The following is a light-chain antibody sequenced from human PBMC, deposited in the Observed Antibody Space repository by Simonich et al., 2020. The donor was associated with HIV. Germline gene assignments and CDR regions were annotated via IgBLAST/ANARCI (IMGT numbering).Light chain of an antibody. CDR1: QSLLHSNGYNY. CDR3: MQGIHLPYT. Sequence: DIVMTQSPLSLPVTPGEPASISCRSSQSLLHSNGYNYLDWYLQKPGQSPQLLIYLGSNRASGVPDRFSGSGSGTDFTLKISRVEAEDVGVYYCMQGIHLPYTFGQGTKVEIK. V-gene: IGKV2-28*01. CDR2: LGS. J-gene: IGKJ2*01.